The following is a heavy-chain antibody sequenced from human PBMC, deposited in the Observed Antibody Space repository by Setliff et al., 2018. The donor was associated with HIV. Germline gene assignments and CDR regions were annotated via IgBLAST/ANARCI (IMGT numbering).Heavy chain of an antibody. J-gene: IGHJ4*02. V-gene: IGHV1-18*04. CDR2: ISPETGNT. D-gene: IGHD6-19*01. CDR3: ARDHPNMAVGAVY. CDR1: GGTFSSYA. Sequence: GASVKVSCKASGGTFSSYAISWVRQAPGQGLERMGWISPETGNTNYADYLQDRFTMTTDTSTNTAYMELRNLNSDDTGIYYCARDHPNMAVGAVYWGQGTLVTVSS.